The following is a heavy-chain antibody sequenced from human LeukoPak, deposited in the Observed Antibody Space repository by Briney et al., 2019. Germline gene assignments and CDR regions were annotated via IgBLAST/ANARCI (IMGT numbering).Heavy chain of an antibody. Sequence: SQTLSLTCTVSGYAIISGGFSWNRIRQPPGKGLEWIGCIYDRGPAHYNPSLKSRFTISVDRPKNQFFLNVTSLTAADTAVYYCARSRQASGLFNSWGQGTLVVVSS. J-gene: IGHJ5*01. CDR2: IYDRGPA. CDR3: ARSRQASGLFNS. V-gene: IGHV4-30-2*01. D-gene: IGHD3-10*01. CDR1: GYAIISGGFS.